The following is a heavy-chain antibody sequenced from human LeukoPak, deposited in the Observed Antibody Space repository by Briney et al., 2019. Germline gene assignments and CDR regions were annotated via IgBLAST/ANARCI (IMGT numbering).Heavy chain of an antibody. D-gene: IGHD3-3*01. CDR1: GFTFTSSA. V-gene: IGHV1-58*01. J-gene: IGHJ4*02. CDR3: AADGFYSPNDY. Sequence: SVKVSCKASGFTFTSSAVQWVRQARGQCLEWIGWIVVGYGNTNYAQKFQERVTITRDMSTSTAYMELSSLRSEDTAVYYCAADGFYSPNDYWGQGTLVTVSS. CDR2: IVVGYGNT.